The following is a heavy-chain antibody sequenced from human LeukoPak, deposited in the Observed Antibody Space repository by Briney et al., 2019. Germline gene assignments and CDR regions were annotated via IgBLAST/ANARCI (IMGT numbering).Heavy chain of an antibody. CDR1: GASINDYY. CDR3: AGEGGNWFDP. Sequence: SETLSLTCTVSGASINDYYWSWLRQPPGEGLEWVGYFYSRGNTKYNPSLKSRVTISIDTAKNQFSLKLSSVTPADTAVYYCAGEGGNWFDPWGQGTLVTVSS. J-gene: IGHJ5*02. V-gene: IGHV4-59*01. D-gene: IGHD1-26*01. CDR2: FYSRGNT.